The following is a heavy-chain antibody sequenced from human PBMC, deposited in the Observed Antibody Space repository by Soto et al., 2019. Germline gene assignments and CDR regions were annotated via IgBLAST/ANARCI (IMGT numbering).Heavy chain of an antibody. Sequence: ASVKVSCKASGYTFTSYGISWVRQAPGQGLEWMGWISAYNGNTNNAQKLQGRVTMTTDTFTSTAYMELNSLRSHDTAVYYCARLLAVAATNDYWGQGTLVIFSS. CDR1: GYTFTSYG. D-gene: IGHD6-19*01. CDR3: ARLLAVAATNDY. CDR2: ISAYNGNT. J-gene: IGHJ4*02. V-gene: IGHV1-18*04.